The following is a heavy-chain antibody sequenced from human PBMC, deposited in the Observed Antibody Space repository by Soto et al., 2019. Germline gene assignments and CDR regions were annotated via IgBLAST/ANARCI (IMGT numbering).Heavy chain of an antibody. Sequence: QVQLVQSGPELKKPGSSVRVSCRASGGTFSSYTITWVLQSPGQGLEWLGRIIATLDLTNSAQNFQGRVTITADKSTSTAYMALTSLRSEDTAVYYCATEIGAQTAFDNWGQGTVVTVSS. CDR1: GGTFSSYT. J-gene: IGHJ3*02. CDR3: ATEIGAQTAFDN. V-gene: IGHV1-69*08. CDR2: IIATLDLT.